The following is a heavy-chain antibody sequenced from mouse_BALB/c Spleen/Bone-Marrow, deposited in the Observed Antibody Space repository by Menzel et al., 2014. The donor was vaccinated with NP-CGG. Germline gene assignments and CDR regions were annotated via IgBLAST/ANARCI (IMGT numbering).Heavy chain of an antibody. CDR1: GYTFTSYW. V-gene: IGHV1S81*02. J-gene: IGHJ3*01. CDR3: ARAGGYDGFAY. CDR2: INPSNGRA. Sequence: VQLQQSGAELVKPGASVKLSCKASGYTFTSYWMHWVKQRPGQGLEWIGEINPSNGRADYNEKFRSKATLTVDRSSSTAYMQLSSLTSEDSAVYYCARAGGYDGFAYWDQGTLVTVSA. D-gene: IGHD2-2*01.